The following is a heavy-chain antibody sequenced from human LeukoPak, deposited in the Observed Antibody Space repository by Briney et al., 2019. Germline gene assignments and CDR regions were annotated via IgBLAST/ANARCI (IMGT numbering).Heavy chain of an antibody. CDR2: IYTSGST. CDR3: AREGPATAIREIWFDP. V-gene: IGHV4-4*07. J-gene: IGHJ5*02. Sequence: SETLSLTCAVYGGSFSGYYWSWIRQPAGKRLEWIGRIYTSGSTNYNPSLKSRVTISVDTSKNQFSLKLSSVTAADTAVYYCAREGPATAIREIWFDPWGQGTLVTVSS. CDR1: GGSFSGYY. D-gene: IGHD2-21*02.